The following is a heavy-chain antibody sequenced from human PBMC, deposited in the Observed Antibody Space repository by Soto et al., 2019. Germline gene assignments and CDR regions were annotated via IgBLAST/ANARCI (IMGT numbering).Heavy chain of an antibody. J-gene: IGHJ4*02. CDR2: ISGSGGST. Sequence: EVQLLESGGGLVQPGGSLRLSCAASGFTFSRYAMSWVRQAPGKGLEWVSAISGSGGSTYYADSVRGRFTISRDNYKKTLNVQMNSRRAEDTAVYYCASSGSVGEPAAGPGGDWGQGTLVTVSS. CDR3: ASSGSVGEPAAGPGGD. V-gene: IGHV3-23*01. CDR1: GFTFSRYA. D-gene: IGHD3-10*01.